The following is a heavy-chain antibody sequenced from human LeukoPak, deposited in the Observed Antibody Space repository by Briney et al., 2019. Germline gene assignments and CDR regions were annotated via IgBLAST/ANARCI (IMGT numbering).Heavy chain of an antibody. Sequence: SETLSLTCTVSGGSLSSGGYYWSWLRQHPGTGLEWIGYIYYSGSTYYNPSLKSRVTISVDTSKNQFSLKLSSVTAADTAVYYCARVNDRYSGYDLSSDYWGQGTLVTVSS. CDR1: GGSLSSGGYY. CDR3: ARVNDRYSGYDLSSDY. V-gene: IGHV4-31*03. J-gene: IGHJ4*02. CDR2: IYYSGST. D-gene: IGHD5-12*01.